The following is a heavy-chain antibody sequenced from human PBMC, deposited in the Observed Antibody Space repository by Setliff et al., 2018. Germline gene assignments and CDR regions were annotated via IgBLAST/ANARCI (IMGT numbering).Heavy chain of an antibody. D-gene: IGHD3-3*01. Sequence: SSETLSLTCAVYGGSFSGYYWSWIRQPPGKGLEWIGEINHSGSTNYNPSLKSRVTISLDTSKNQFSLKLSSVTAADTAVYYCVRMSGFLYMDVWGKGTTVTVSS. CDR3: VRMSGFLYMDV. CDR1: GGSFSGYY. CDR2: INHSGST. J-gene: IGHJ6*03. V-gene: IGHV4-34*01.